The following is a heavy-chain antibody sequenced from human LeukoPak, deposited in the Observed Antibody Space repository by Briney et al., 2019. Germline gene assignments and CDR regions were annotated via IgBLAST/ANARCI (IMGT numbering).Heavy chain of an antibody. CDR1: GFTFSNAW. CDR2: IKSKTDGGTT. CDR3: TTVGQGGWHLDY. V-gene: IGHV3-15*01. J-gene: IGHJ4*02. Sequence: KPGGSLRLSCAASGFTFSNAWMSCVRQAPRKGLEWVGRIKSKTDGGTTDYAAPVKGRFTISRDDSKNTLYLQMNSLKTEDTAVYYCTTVGQGGWHLDYWGQGTLVTVSS. D-gene: IGHD6-19*01.